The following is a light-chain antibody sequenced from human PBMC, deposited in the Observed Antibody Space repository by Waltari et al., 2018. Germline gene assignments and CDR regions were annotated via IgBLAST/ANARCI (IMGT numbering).Light chain of an antibody. CDR2: AAS. V-gene: IGKV1-8*01. CDR1: QGISSY. CDR3: QQYYSYPRS. J-gene: IGKJ2*01. Sequence: AIRMTQSPSSFSASTGDRVTFTCRASQGISSYLAWYQQKPGKAPQLLIYAASPLQSWVPSRFSGSGSGTDFTLTISCLQSEDFATYYCQQYYSYPRSFGQGTKLEIK.